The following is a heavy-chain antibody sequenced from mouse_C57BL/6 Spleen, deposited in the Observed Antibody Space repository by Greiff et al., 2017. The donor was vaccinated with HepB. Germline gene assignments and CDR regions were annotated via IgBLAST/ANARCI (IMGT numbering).Heavy chain of an antibody. V-gene: IGHV2-9-1*01. J-gene: IGHJ4*01. CDR3: ASRITTVPYAMDY. D-gene: IGHD1-1*01. CDR1: WFPLPSYA. CDR2: IWTGGCT. Sequence: VKLMESGPGLVAPSQSLSITCTVSWFPLPSYAKIWVRQPPGKGLEWLGVIWTGGCTNYNSALKSRLSISKDNSKSQVFLKMNSLQTEDTARYYCASRITTVPYAMDYWGQGTSVTVSS.